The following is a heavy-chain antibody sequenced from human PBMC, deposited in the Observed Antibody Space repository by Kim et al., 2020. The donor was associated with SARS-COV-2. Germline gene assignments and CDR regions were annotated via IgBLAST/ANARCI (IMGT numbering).Heavy chain of an antibody. J-gene: IGHJ3*02. CDR2: ST. V-gene: IGHV3-23*01. CDR3: AKMMVRTTYDI. D-gene: IGHD3-10*01. Sequence: STYYADYVKGRFLISRDQSKNTLYLQLNSLRAEDTAIYYCAKMMVRTTYDIWGLGTLVTVSS.